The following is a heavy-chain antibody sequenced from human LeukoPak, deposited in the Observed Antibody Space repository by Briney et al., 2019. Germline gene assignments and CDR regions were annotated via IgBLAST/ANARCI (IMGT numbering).Heavy chain of an antibody. Sequence: SVKVSCKASGGTFSSYAISWVRQAPGQGLEWMGGIIPIFGTANYAQKFQGRVTITADESTSTAYMELSSLRSEDTAVYYCARGFMVRGVIEYDYWGQGTWSPSPQ. CDR3: ARGFMVRGVIEYDY. V-gene: IGHV1-69*13. CDR2: IIPIFGTA. D-gene: IGHD3-10*01. J-gene: IGHJ4*02. CDR1: GGTFSSYA.